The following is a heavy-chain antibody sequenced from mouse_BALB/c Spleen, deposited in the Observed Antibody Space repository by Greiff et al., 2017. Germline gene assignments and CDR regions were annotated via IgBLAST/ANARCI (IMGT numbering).Heavy chain of an antibody. CDR2: IDPYYGGT. CDR1: GYSFTGYN. CDR3: ARNYGSSYAMDY. Sequence: EVQRVESGPELEKPGASVKISCKASGYSFTGYNMNWVKQSNGKSLEWIGNIDPYYGGTSYNQKFKGKATLTVDKSSSTAYMQLKSLTSEDSAVYYCARNYGSSYAMDYWGQGTSVTVSS. J-gene: IGHJ4*01. D-gene: IGHD1-1*01. V-gene: IGHV1-39*01.